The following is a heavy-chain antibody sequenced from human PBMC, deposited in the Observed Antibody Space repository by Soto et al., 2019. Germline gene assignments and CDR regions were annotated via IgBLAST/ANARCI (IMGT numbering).Heavy chain of an antibody. V-gene: IGHV4-59*08. CDR1: GDSISTYN. Sequence: SETLSLTCTVSGDSISTYNWGWIRQPPGKGLEWIGSIYYSGGTNYNPSLKSRVTISVDTSKNQFSLKLSSVTAADTAVYYCANLYNWNSRGWFDPWGQGTLVTVSS. D-gene: IGHD1-7*01. CDR2: IYYSGGT. J-gene: IGHJ5*02. CDR3: ANLYNWNSRGWFDP.